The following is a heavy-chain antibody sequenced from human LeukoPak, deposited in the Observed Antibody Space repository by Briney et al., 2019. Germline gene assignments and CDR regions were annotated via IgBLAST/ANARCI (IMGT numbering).Heavy chain of an antibody. Sequence: GGSLSLSCASSGFTFSSRWMGWVRQAPGKGLDWVALMSPDGNEKYYADSVKGRFTISRDNSKNTVDLQLNSLRAEDTAVYYCARDLIGRYTFDYCGQGTLVTVSS. D-gene: IGHD3-10*01. V-gene: IGHV3-30-3*01. CDR3: ARDLIGRYTFDY. CDR1: GFTFSSRW. J-gene: IGHJ4*02. CDR2: MSPDGNEK.